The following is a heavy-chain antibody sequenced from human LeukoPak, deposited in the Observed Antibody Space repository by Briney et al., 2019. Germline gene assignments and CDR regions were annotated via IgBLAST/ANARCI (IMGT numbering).Heavy chain of an antibody. CDR1: GFTLNSYW. Sequence: TGGALRISCAAPGFTLNSYWVELGRPAPGEGVVWVSRIKGDVSYANYADSVKGRFTISRDNAKNTLYLQMNSLRVEDTAVYYCARDNDFWSLDYWGQGALVTVSS. D-gene: IGHD3-3*01. V-gene: IGHV3-74*01. CDR3: ARDNDFWSLDY. CDR2: IKGDVSYA. J-gene: IGHJ4*02.